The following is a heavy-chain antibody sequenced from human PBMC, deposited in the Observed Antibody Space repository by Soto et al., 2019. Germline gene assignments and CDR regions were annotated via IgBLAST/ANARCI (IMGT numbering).Heavy chain of an antibody. J-gene: IGHJ4*02. CDR2: INQDGSEK. CDR1: GFIFNTYW. V-gene: IGHV3-7*01. Sequence: EVQLVESGGGLDQPGGSLRLSCAASGFIFNTYWMTWVRQAPGKGLEWVANINQDGSEKYYVDPVKGRFTISRDNAKNSLSLQMNSLRAEDTALYYCARNEWSGYWYFDYWGQGTLVTVSS. D-gene: IGHD3-3*01. CDR3: ARNEWSGYWYFDY.